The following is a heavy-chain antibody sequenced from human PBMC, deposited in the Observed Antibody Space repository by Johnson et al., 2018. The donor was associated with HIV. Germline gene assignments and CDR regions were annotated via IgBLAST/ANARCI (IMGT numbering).Heavy chain of an antibody. J-gene: IGHJ3*02. CDR1: GFTFSSYW. V-gene: IGHV3-7*01. CDR3: ASTSSGWFYAFDI. D-gene: IGHD6-19*01. CDR2: IKQDGSEK. Sequence: VLLVESGGGLVQPGGSLRLSCAASGFTFSSYWMSWVRQAPGRGLEWVANIKQDGSEKYYVDSVKGRFTISRDNSKNTLYLQMNSLRAEDTAVYYCASTSSGWFYAFDIWGQGTMVTVSS.